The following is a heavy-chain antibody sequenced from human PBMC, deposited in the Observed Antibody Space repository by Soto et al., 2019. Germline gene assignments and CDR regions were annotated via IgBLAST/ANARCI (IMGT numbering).Heavy chain of an antibody. V-gene: IGHV1-2*02. Sequence: QVKLEQSGPEVRKPGASVKVSCKASGYTFTGHYVHWVRQAPGQGLEWMGWLNPHSGDTKYAQEFHGRVTMTRDTSLNAAYVELSRLTSDDTAVYYCARDVYSIEYWGQGTLVSVSS. J-gene: IGHJ4*02. CDR2: LNPHSGDT. CDR1: GYTFTGHY. CDR3: ARDVYSIEY. D-gene: IGHD2-8*01.